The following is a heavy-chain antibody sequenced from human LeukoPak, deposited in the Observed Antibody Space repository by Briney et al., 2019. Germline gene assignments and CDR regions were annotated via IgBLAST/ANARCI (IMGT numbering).Heavy chain of an antibody. CDR1: GFIVSNNY. V-gene: IGHV3-53*01. J-gene: IGHJ4*02. CDR2: IYSGGST. Sequence: PGGSLRLSCAPSGFIVSNNYMTWVRQAPGKGLEWVSAIYSGGSTYYADSVKGRFTISRDNSKNTLYLQMNSLRAEDTAVYYCATRVSTSRSFDYWGQGTLVTVSS. CDR3: ATRVSTSRSFDY.